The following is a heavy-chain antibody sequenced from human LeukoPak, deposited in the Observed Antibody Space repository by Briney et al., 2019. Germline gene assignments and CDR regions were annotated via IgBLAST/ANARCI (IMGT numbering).Heavy chain of an antibody. CDR2: VDYSGST. Sequence: SETLSLTCSVSGGSISTYYWSWIRQPPGKGLGWIGYVDYSGSTNYNPSLKSRVTISVDTSKNQFSLKLSSVTAADTAVYYCARVGPWCFDLWGRGTLVTVSS. CDR3: ARVGPWCFDL. CDR1: GGSISTYY. V-gene: IGHV4-59*01. J-gene: IGHJ2*01.